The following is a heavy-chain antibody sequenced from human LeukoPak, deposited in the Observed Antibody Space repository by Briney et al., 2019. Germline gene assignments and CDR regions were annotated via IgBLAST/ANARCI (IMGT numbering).Heavy chain of an antibody. CDR1: GGSFSGYY. V-gene: IGHV4-34*01. J-gene: IGHJ5*02. CDR3: ARCGRRYDFWSGYRWFDP. Sequence: PSETLSLTCAVYGGSFSGYYWSWIRQPPGKGLEWSGEINHSGSTNYNPALKSRGTISVDTSKNQFSLKLSSVTAADTAVYYCARCGRRYDFWSGYRWFDPWGQGTLVTVSS. D-gene: IGHD3-3*01. CDR2: INHSGST.